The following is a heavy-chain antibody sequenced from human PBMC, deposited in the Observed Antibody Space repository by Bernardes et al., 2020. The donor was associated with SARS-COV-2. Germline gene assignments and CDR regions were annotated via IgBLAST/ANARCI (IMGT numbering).Heavy chain of an antibody. CDR3: TTELQYDNIY. CDR2: ISAISNT. CDR1: GITFTSSD. D-gene: IGHD3-22*01. J-gene: IGHJ4*02. Sequence: GSLRLSCATSGITFTSSDMAWVRPAPGKGLEWVSTISAISNTHYADPVKGRFTISRDDANNALHLQMNSLRAEDTATYYCTTELQYDNIYWGQGALVTVSS. V-gene: IGHV3-23*01.